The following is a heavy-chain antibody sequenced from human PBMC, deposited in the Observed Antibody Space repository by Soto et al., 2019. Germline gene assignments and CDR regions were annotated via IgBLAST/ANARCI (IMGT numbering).Heavy chain of an antibody. D-gene: IGHD6-19*01. CDR1: GYTFTDHY. CDR2: LNPHSGDT. J-gene: IGHJ6*02. CDR3: ARRRAVNVYGMAV. Sequence: QVQLVQSGAEVKKPGASVKVSYVASGYTFTDHYIHWGRQAPGQGLEWMGWLNPHSGDTIYAQKLQGRGTRTNDTSITPAYRELSSLRSDDPAVHYRARRRAVNVYGMAVWGQGPTVPVPS. V-gene: IGHV1-2*02.